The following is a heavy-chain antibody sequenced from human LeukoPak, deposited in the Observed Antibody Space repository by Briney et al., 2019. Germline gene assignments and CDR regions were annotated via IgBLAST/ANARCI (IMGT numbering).Heavy chain of an antibody. D-gene: IGHD1-14*01. CDR1: GGSISSSSYY. Sequence: SETLSLTCTVSGGSISSSSYYWGWLRQPPGKGLEGIGSIYYSGSTYYNPSLKSRVTISVDTSKNQFSLKLSSVTAADTAVYYCARYYRGPYYFDYWGQGTLVTVSS. CDR2: IYYSGST. J-gene: IGHJ4*02. CDR3: ARYYRGPYYFDY. V-gene: IGHV4-39*01.